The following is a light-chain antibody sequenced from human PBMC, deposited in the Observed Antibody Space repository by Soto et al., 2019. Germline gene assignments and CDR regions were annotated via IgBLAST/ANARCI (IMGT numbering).Light chain of an antibody. CDR2: DTS. V-gene: IGKV3-15*01. Sequence: EIVLTQSPGTLSLSPGEIATLSCRASQSVSSKLAWYQQKPGQAPRLLIYDTSTRATGIPARFSGSGSGTEFTLTISSLQSEDFAVYYCQQYSNWPPITFGQGTRLEIK. CDR3: QQYSNWPPIT. J-gene: IGKJ5*01. CDR1: QSVSSK.